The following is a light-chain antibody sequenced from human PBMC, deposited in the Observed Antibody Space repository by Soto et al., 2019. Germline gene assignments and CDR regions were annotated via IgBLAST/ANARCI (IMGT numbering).Light chain of an antibody. CDR2: GAS. CDR3: QQYGSSPPIT. J-gene: IGKJ4*01. V-gene: IGKV3-20*01. CDR1: QSVSSSY. Sequence: SQSACTLSLSTGERATLSCRASQSVSSSYLAWYQQKPGQAPRLLIYGASSRATGIPDRFSGSGSGTDFTLTISRLEPEDFAVYYCQQYGSSPPITFGGGTKVAIK.